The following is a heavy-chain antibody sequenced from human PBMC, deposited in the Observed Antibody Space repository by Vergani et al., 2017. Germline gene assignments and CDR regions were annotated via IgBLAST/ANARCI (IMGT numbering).Heavy chain of an antibody. CDR2: ISWNSGSI. J-gene: IGHJ6*02. CDR3: ARGDCSSTSCSTEGYCSGGSCPGYYGMDV. CDR1: GFTFDDYA. D-gene: IGHD2-15*01. V-gene: IGHV3-9*01. Sequence: EVQLVESGGGLVQPGRSLRLSCAASGFTFDDYAMHWVRQAPGKGLEWVSGISWNSGSIGYADSVKGRFTISRENAKNSLYLQMNSLRAGDTAVYYCARGDCSSTSCSTEGYCSGGSCPGYYGMDVWGQGTTVTVSS.